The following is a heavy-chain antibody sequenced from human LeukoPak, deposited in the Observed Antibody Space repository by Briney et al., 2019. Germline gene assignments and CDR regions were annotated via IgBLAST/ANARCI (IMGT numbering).Heavy chain of an antibody. CDR2: ISGSGGST. CDR1: GFTFSSHA. Sequence: GGSLRLSCAASGFTFSSHAMSWVRQAPGKGLEWVSAISGSGGSTYYADSVKGRFTISRDNSKNTLYLQMNSLRAEDTAVYYCAKDQIVVTEYFQHWGQGTLVTVSS. CDR3: AKDQIVVTEYFQH. V-gene: IGHV3-23*01. J-gene: IGHJ1*01. D-gene: IGHD3-22*01.